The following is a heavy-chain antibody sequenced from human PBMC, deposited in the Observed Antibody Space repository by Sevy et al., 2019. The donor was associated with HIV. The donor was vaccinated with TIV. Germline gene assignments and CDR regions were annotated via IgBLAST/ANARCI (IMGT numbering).Heavy chain of an antibody. CDR3: ARAVQSGVGASAY. Sequence: GESLKISCAASGFVFGDFYMSWIRQAPGKGLEWLAYINGSGIYTSYTDSVKGRFTISRDNAQNSLYLRMNSLRAEDTAVYYCARAVQSGVGASAYWGQRTLVTVSS. CDR2: INGSGIYT. V-gene: IGHV3-11*05. J-gene: IGHJ4*02. D-gene: IGHD1-26*01. CDR1: GFVFGDFY.